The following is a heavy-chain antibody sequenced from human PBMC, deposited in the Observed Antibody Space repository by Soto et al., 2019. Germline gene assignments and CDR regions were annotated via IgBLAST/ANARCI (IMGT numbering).Heavy chain of an antibody. D-gene: IGHD1-26*01. Sequence: QVQLVQSGAEVKKPGSSVKVSCKASGGTFSSYAISWVRQAPGQGREWMGGIIPIFGTANYAQKFQGRVTITADESTSTAYMELSSLRSEDTAVYYCARSQRSSEVYYYYYGMDVWGQGTTVTVSS. CDR2: IIPIFGTA. CDR1: GGTFSSYA. J-gene: IGHJ6*02. CDR3: ARSQRSSEVYYYYYGMDV. V-gene: IGHV1-69*01.